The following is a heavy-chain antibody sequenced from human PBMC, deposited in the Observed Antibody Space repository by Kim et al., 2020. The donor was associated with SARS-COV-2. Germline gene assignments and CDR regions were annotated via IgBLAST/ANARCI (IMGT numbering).Heavy chain of an antibody. J-gene: IGHJ4*02. V-gene: IGHV1-2*02. CDR2: INPNSGGT. CDR3: ALIGEMATITDYFDY. CDR1: GYTFTGYY. D-gene: IGHD5-12*01. Sequence: ASVKVSCKASGYTFTGYYMHWVRQAPGQGLEWMGWINPNSGGTNYAQKFQGRVTMTRDTSISTAYMELSRLRSDDTAVYYCALIGEMATITDYFDYWGQGPLVTVSS.